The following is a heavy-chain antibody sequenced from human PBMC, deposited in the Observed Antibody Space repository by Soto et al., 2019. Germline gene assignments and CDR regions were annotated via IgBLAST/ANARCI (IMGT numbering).Heavy chain of an antibody. CDR3: ARDRYVDWISYWYFDL. Sequence: EVQLVESGGGLVQPGGSLRLSCAASGFTFSSYSMNWVRQAPGKGLEWVSYISSSSSTIYYADSVKGRFTISRDNAKNSLYLQMNSLRDEDTAVYYCARDRYVDWISYWYFDLWGRGTLVTVSS. V-gene: IGHV3-48*02. J-gene: IGHJ2*01. CDR1: GFTFSSYS. CDR2: ISSSSSTI. D-gene: IGHD3-9*01.